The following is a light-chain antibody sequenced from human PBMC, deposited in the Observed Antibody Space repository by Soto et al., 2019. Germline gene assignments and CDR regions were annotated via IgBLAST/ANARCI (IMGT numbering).Light chain of an antibody. CDR2: GAS. V-gene: IGKV3-20*01. CDR1: QSVSSSD. CDR3: QQYGGYPFYL. J-gene: IGKJ2*01. Sequence: EIVLTQSPGTLSLSPGDRATLSCRASQSVSSSDLAWYQQKPGQAPRLLIYGASTRATGIPDRFSGSGAGTDFTLTISRLEPEVFALYYCQQYGGYPFYLFGQGTKVDIK.